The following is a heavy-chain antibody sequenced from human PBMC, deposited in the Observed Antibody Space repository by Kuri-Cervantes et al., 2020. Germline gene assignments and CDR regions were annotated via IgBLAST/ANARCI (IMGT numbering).Heavy chain of an antibody. CDR1: GGSISSGSYY. V-gene: IGHV4-39*07. J-gene: IGHJ4*02. CDR3: ARLRFGELLSFDS. D-gene: IGHD3-10*01. Sequence: SETLSLTCTVSGGSISSGSYYWGWIRQPPGKGLEWIGNIYHSGSAYYNPSLKSRVTISVDTSKNQFSLKLSSVTAADTAVYYCARLRFGELLSFDSWGQGTLVTVSS. CDR2: IYHSGSA.